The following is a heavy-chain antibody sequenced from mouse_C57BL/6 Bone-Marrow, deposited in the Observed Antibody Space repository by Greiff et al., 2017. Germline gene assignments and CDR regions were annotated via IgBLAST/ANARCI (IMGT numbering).Heavy chain of an antibody. CDR1: GYTFTSYW. V-gene: IGHV1-55*01. D-gene: IGHD2-4*01. CDR3: GYYDDATDCCDD. J-gene: IGHJ2*01. Sequence: VQLQQSGAELVKPGASVKMSCKASGYTFTSYWINWVKQRPGQGLEWIGDIYPGSGSTTYNEKFKSKATLTVDTSSSTAYMQLSSLTSEDSAVYYGGYYDDATDCCDDWGQGTTLTVSS. CDR2: IYPGSGST.